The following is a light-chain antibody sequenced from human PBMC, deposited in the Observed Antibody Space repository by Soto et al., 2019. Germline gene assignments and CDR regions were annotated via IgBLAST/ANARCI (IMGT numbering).Light chain of an antibody. CDR2: GAS. Sequence: EIVWTQSPGTLSLSPGERATLPCRASPSVSSSYLAWYQQKPCQAHRLIIYGASSRATGTPDRFSGSGSGTDFTLTISRLEPEDFAVYYCQQYGSSPTWTFGQGTKVDIK. V-gene: IGKV3-20*01. CDR3: QQYGSSPTWT. CDR1: PSVSSSY. J-gene: IGKJ1*01.